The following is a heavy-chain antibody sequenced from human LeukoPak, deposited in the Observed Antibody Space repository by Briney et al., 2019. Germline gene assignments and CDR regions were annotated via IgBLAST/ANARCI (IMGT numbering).Heavy chain of an antibody. CDR2: INPNSGGT. CDR1: GYTFTGYY. D-gene: IGHD3-22*01. CDR3: ARGAYYYDSSGYYSG. Sequence: GASVTVSCKASGYTFTGYYMHWVRQAPGQGLEWMGWINPNSGGTNYAQKFQGRVTMTRDTSISTAYMELSRLRSDDTAVYYCARGAYYYDSSGYYSGWGQGTLVTVSS. J-gene: IGHJ4*02. V-gene: IGHV1-2*02.